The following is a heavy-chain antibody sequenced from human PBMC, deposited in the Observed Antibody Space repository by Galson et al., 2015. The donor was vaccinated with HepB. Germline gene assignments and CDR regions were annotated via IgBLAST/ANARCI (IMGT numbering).Heavy chain of an antibody. D-gene: IGHD6-19*01. CDR2: IYSGGST. CDR3: ARAILSLRIAVAGPVYGMDV. V-gene: IGHV3-66*01. Sequence: SLRLSCAASGFTVSSNYMSWVRQAPGKGLEWVSVIYSGGSTYYAESVKGRFTLSRDNSKNTLYLQMTSLRAEDTAVYYCARAILSLRIAVAGPVYGMDVWGQGTTVTVSS. J-gene: IGHJ6*02. CDR1: GFTVSSNY.